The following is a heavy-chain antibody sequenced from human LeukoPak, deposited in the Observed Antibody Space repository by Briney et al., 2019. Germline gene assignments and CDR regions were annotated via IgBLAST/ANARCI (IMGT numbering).Heavy chain of an antibody. CDR2: INHSGST. Sequence: SETLSLTCAVYGGSFSGYYWSWIRQPPGKGLEWIGEINHSGSTNYNPSLKSRVTISVDTSKNQFSLKLSSVTAADTAVYYCARGLIAGGSGSYYSRWPRRGNWFDPWGQGTLVTVSS. V-gene: IGHV4-34*01. CDR3: ARGLIAGGSGSYYSRWPRRGNWFDP. J-gene: IGHJ5*02. D-gene: IGHD3-10*01. CDR1: GGSFSGYY.